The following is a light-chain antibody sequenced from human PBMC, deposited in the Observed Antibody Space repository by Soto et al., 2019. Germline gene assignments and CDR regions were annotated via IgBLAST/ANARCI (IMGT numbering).Light chain of an antibody. CDR1: QSVSNNY. Sequence: IVLTQSPGTLSLSPGERATLSCRASQSVSNNYLAWYQQNPGQAPRLLIYGASNRATGIPDRFSGSGSGTDFTLTISSLQPEDFATYYCQQSYSTQLTFGGGTKVDIK. CDR2: GAS. CDR3: QQSYSTQLT. J-gene: IGKJ4*01. V-gene: IGKV3-20*01.